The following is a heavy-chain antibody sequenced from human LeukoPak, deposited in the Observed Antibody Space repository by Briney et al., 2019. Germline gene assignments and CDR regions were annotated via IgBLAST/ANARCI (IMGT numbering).Heavy chain of an antibody. CDR2: INPYSGDT. Sequence: ASVEVSCKASGYTFTDYYIHWVRQAPGQGLEWMRRINPYSGDTNHAQKFQGRVTMSRDTSITTAYMELSRLTSDDTAVYYCARDSSSWYSDYWGQGTLVTVSS. D-gene: IGHD6-13*01. CDR1: GYTFTDYY. J-gene: IGHJ4*02. CDR3: ARDSSSWYSDY. V-gene: IGHV1-2*06.